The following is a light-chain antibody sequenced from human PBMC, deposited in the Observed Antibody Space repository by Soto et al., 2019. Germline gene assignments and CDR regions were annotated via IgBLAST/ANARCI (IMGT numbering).Light chain of an antibody. CDR1: QGISSY. V-gene: IGKV1-9*01. Sequence: DIQLTQSPSFLSASVGDRVIITCRASQGISSYLGWYQQKPGKAPKLLIYAASTLQSGVPSRFSGSGSGTEFTLTISSLQPEDCASYFYQQLNSYPLTFGGGTKVEIK. J-gene: IGKJ4*01. CDR2: AAS. CDR3: QQLNSYPLT.